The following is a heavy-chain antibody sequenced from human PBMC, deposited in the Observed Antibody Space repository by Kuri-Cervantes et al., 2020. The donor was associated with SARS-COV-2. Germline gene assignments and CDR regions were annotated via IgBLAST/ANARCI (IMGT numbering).Heavy chain of an antibody. D-gene: IGHD2-21*02. J-gene: IGHJ4*02. V-gene: IGHV3-7*03. Sequence: GESLKISCAASGFTFSSYAMHWVRQAPGKGLEWVANIKQDGSEKYYVDSVKGRFTISRDNAKNSLYLQMNSLRAEDTAVYYCARDFCGGDCYSFDYWGQGTLVTVSS. CDR3: ARDFCGGDCYSFDY. CDR2: IKQDGSEK. CDR1: GFTFSSYA.